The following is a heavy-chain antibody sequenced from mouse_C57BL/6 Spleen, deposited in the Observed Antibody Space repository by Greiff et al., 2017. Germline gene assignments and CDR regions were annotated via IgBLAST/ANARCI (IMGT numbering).Heavy chain of an antibody. CDR3: ARDHYGSSFDY. V-gene: IGHV5-4*01. CDR2: ISDGGSYT. Sequence: EVKLVESGGGLVKPGGSLKLSCAASGFTFSSYAMSWVRQTPEKRLEWVATISDGGSYTYYPDNVKGRFTISRANAKNNLYLQMSHLKSEDTAMYYCARDHYGSSFDYWGQGTTLTVSS. D-gene: IGHD1-1*01. CDR1: GFTFSSYA. J-gene: IGHJ2*01.